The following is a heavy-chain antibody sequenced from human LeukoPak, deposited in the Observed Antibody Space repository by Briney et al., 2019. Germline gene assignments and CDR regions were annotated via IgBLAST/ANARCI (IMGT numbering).Heavy chain of an antibody. CDR3: ARHDYYGSGSHNWFDP. CDR1: RYSLTSYW. V-gene: IGHV5-51*01. J-gene: IGHJ5*02. CDR2: IYPGDSDT. D-gene: IGHD3-10*01. Sequence: GESLNTSRTRSRYSLTSYWIGSVRHMPAHALECMGIIYPGDSDTRYTPSFQGQVTISADKSISTAYLQWSSLKASDTAMYYCARHDYYGSGSHNWFDPWGQGTLVTVSS.